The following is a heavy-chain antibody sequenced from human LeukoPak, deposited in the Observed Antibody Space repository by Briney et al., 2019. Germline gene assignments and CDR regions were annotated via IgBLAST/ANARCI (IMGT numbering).Heavy chain of an antibody. CDR3: ARDEGRGYDY. Sequence: SETLSLTCTVSGGSISSYYWSWIRQPAGKGLEWIGRIYTSGSTNYNPSLKSRVTISADTSKNQFSLNLNSVTAADTAVYFCARDEGRGYDYWGQGTLVTVSS. CDR1: GGSISSYY. D-gene: IGHD3-3*01. V-gene: IGHV4-4*07. CDR2: IYTSGST. J-gene: IGHJ4*02.